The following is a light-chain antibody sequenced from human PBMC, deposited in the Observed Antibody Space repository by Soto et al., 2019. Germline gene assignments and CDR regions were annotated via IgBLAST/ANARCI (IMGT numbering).Light chain of an antibody. CDR2: DAS. CDR1: QTVSIY. Sequence: EIVLTQSPATLSLSPGDIATLSCRASQTVSIYLAWYQQKPGQAPRLLSYDASSRATGIPARFSVSGSGTDCPLTISRLEPEEVAVYYCQQRSDGPSTVGGGTKVEIK. J-gene: IGKJ4*01. CDR3: QQRSDGPST. V-gene: IGKV3-11*01.